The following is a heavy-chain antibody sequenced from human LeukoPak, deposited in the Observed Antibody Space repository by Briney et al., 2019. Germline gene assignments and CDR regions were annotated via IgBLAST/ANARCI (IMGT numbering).Heavy chain of an antibody. D-gene: IGHD1-26*01. V-gene: IGHV1-2*06. CDR1: GYTFIDYF. CDR3: VKGVRMGVTSAFDI. J-gene: IGHJ3*02. CDR2: LNPNNGDT. Sequence: ASVKVSCKTSGYTFIDYFIHWVRQAPGQGLEWMGRLNPNNGDTYYAQDFQGRFTISRDNSKNTLYLQMNSLRAEDTAVYYCVKGVRMGVTSAFDIWGQGTMVTVSS.